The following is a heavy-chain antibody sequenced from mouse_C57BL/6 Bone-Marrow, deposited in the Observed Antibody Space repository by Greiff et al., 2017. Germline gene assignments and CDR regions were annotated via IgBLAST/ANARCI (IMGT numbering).Heavy chain of an antibody. CDR1: GFNIKDDY. J-gene: IGHJ3*01. CDR2: IDPENGDT. CDR3: TTWDYDYDRFAY. V-gene: IGHV14-4*01. D-gene: IGHD2-4*01. Sequence: EVMLVESGAELVRPGASVKLSCTASGFNIKDDYMHWVKQRPEQGLEWIGWIDPENGDTEYASKFQGKATITADTSSNTAYLQLSSLTSEDTAVYYCTTWDYDYDRFAYWGQGTLVTVSA.